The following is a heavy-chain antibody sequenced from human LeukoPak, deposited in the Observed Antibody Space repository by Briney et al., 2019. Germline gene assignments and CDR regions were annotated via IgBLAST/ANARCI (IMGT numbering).Heavy chain of an antibody. Sequence: SETLSLTCTVSGGSISSYYWSWIRQPPGKGLEWIGYISYSGSTNYDSSLKSRVTISVDTSKNQFSLKLNSVTAADTAVYYCARQSNLRWFDPWGQGTLVTVSS. CDR2: ISYSGST. CDR3: ARQSNLRWFDP. CDR1: GGSISSYY. V-gene: IGHV4-59*08. J-gene: IGHJ5*02.